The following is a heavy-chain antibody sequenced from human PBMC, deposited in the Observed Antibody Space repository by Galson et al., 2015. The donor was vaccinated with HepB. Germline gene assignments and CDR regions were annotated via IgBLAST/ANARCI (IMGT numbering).Heavy chain of an antibody. CDR2: IIPVLGTS. D-gene: IGHD2-2*01. CDR1: GGSFIGSD. J-gene: IGHJ4*02. CDR3: TRKCSATSCYGGADF. Sequence: SVKVSCKASGGSFIGSDISWVRQAPGQGLEWMGGIIPVLGTSNYAQKFQGRVTIIADESTNIAYVELSSLTSEDTAVYYCTRKCSATSCYGGADFWGQGTLVTVSS. V-gene: IGHV1-69*13.